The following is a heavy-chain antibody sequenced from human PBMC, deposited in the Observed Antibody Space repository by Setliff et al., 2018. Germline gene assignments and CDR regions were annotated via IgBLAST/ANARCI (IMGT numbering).Heavy chain of an antibody. CDR1: GFTFSDHY. CDR3: ADAGSAKGLDI. D-gene: IGHD6-19*01. Sequence: GGSLRLSCAASGFTFSDHYMDWVRQVPGKGLEWIGRITTKVKGYTTEYAESVRGRFTISRDDSKSSLYLQMNSLKTEDTAVYYCADAGSAKGLDIWGQGTTVTVSS. CDR2: ITTKVKGYTT. V-gene: IGHV3-72*01. J-gene: IGHJ6*02.